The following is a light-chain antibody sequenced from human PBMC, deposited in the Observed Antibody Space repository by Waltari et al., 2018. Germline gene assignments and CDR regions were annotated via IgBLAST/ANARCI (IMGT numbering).Light chain of an antibody. J-gene: IGKJ1*01. V-gene: IGKV3-20*01. CDR1: QSISKN. CDR2: HAS. CDR3: QHYESFPVT. Sequence: EILLTQSPGLPTLPPGETATVSCRASQSISKNLAWYQQKPGQAPRPLIYHASRRAAGIPDRCSGSGSGTDFSLSIRRLEPEDFAVYYCQHYESFPVTFGQGPKVEIK.